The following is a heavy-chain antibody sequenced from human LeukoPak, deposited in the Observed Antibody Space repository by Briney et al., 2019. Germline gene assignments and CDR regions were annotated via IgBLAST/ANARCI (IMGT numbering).Heavy chain of an antibody. CDR2: INAGNGNT. J-gene: IGHJ4*02. CDR1: GGTFSSYA. D-gene: IGHD3-10*01. CDR3: AKDHVTMVRGVIYYFDY. Sequence: ASVKVSCKASGGTFSSYAISWVRQAPGQRLEWMGWINAGNGNTKYSQKFQGRVTITRDTSASTAYMELSSLRSEDTAVYYCAKDHVTMVRGVIYYFDYWGQGTLVTVSS. V-gene: IGHV1-3*01.